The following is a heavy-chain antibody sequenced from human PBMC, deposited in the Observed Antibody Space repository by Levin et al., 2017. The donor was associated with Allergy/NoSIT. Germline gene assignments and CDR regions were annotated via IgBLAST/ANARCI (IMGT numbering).Heavy chain of an antibody. D-gene: IGHD2/OR15-2a*01. CDR1: GVPINSSPYY. CDR2: IYYSGGT. V-gene: IGHV4-39*01. Sequence: SQTLSLTCTVSGVPINSSPYYWGWIRQPPGKGLEWIGSIYYSGGTYNNPSLKSRVTISVDTSKNQFSLRLSSVTATDTAVYYCARRGNSSYSPFDYWGQGTLVTVSS. J-gene: IGHJ4*02. CDR3: ARRGNSSYSPFDY.